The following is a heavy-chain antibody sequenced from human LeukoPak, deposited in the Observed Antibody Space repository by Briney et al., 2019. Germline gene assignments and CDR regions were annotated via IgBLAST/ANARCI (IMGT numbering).Heavy chain of an antibody. CDR3: ATPYCSSISCLDVFNM. J-gene: IGHJ3*02. Sequence: SETLSLTCSVSGVSVSDGRYYWTWIRQHPGKGLEWIGYKYYSGSAKYNPSLKGRLTISIDTSKNQFSLQLSSVTAADTATYYCATPYCSSISCLDVFNMWGQGTRVTVSS. V-gene: IGHV4-31*03. CDR1: GVSVSDGRYY. D-gene: IGHD2-2*01. CDR2: KYYSGSA.